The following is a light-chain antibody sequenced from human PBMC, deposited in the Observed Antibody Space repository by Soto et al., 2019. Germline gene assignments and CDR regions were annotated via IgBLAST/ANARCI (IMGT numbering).Light chain of an antibody. CDR3: SSYTTSSTYV. CDR1: NSDVGAYNY. V-gene: IGLV2-14*01. J-gene: IGLJ1*01. CDR2: DVS. Sequence: APDQPPSVTGYPGQSTPNPCNKNNSDVGAYNYVAWCQQHPGKGPKLLIYDVSNRPSGFSSRFSGSKSGNTASLTISGLRAEDEADYFCSSYTTSSTYVFGTGTKVTVL.